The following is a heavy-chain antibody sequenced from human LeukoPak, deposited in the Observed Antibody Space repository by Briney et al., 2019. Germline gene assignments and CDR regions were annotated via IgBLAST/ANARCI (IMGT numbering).Heavy chain of an antibody. D-gene: IGHD3-22*01. Sequence: LGESLKISCKGSGYSFTSYWIGWVRQMPGKGLEWMGFIYPGDSDTRYSPSFQGQVTISADKSVSTAYLQWSSLKASDTAMYYCARIRRDSSGYLEYWFDPWGQGTLVTVSS. CDR2: IYPGDSDT. J-gene: IGHJ5*02. V-gene: IGHV5-51*01. CDR1: GYSFTSYW. CDR3: ARIRRDSSGYLEYWFDP.